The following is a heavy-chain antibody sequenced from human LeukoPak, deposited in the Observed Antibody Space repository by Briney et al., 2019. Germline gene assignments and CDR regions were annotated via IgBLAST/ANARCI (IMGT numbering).Heavy chain of an antibody. CDR1: GFTFSSYS. Sequence: GGSLRLSCAASGFTFSSYSMHWVRQAPGKGLEWVAFIRYDGSRKYYADSVKGRFTVSRDNAKNSLYLQLTSLRAEDTAVYYCATRYCTISACRASSYKSFDVWGKGTTVIVSS. CDR3: ATRYCTISACRASSYKSFDV. V-gene: IGHV3-30*02. D-gene: IGHD2-8*01. J-gene: IGHJ6*03. CDR2: IRYDGSRK.